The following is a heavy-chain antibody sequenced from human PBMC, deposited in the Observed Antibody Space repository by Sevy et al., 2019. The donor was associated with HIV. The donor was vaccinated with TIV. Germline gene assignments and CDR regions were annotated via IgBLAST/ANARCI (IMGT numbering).Heavy chain of an antibody. D-gene: IGHD1-20*01. CDR3: ARGTRITGNYYYGMDV. J-gene: IGHJ6*02. V-gene: IGHV1-69*13. Sequence: SVKVSCKASGGTFSCYAISWVRQAPGQGLEWMGGIIPIFGTANYAQKFQGRVTITADESTSTAYMELSSLRSEDTAVYYCARGTRITGNYYYGMDVWGQGTTVTVSS. CDR1: GGTFSCYA. CDR2: IIPIFGTA.